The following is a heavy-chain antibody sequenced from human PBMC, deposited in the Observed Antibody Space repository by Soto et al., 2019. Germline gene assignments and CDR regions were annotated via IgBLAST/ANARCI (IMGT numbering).Heavy chain of an antibody. CDR3: AKDPDYYGSGKKDVWFDP. CDR1: GFTFSSYA. V-gene: IGHV3-23*01. CDR2: ISGSGGST. Sequence: EVQLLESGGGLVQPGGSLRLSCAASGFTFSSYAMSWVRQAPGKGLEWVSAISGSGGSTYYADSVKGRFTISRDNSQNTLYLQMNSLRAEDTAVYYCAKDPDYYGSGKKDVWFDPWGQGTLVTVSS. D-gene: IGHD3-10*01. J-gene: IGHJ5*02.